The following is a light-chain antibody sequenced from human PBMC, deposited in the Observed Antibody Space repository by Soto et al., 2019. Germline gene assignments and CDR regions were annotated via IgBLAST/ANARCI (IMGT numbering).Light chain of an antibody. CDR3: CSYAGSTTCYV. CDR2: DAN. J-gene: IGLJ1*01. CDR1: SSDVGSYNL. Sequence: QSVLTQPASMSGSPGQSITISCTGTSSDVGSYNLVSCYQHHPGEAPKLIIYDANKRPSGISHRFSGSKPGNTATLTISRIEAEDEADYDCCSYAGSTTCYVFGIGTKVTVL. V-gene: IGLV2-23*01.